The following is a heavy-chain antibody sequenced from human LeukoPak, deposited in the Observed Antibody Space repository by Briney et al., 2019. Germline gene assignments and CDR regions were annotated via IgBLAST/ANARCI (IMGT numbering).Heavy chain of an antibody. CDR3: ARHSTRGGDFDY. Sequence: SETLSLTCTVSGGSISSYYWSWIRQPPGKGLEWIGYIYYSGSTNYNPSLKSRVTISVDASKNQFSLKLSSVTAADTAVYYCARHSTRGGDFDYWGQGTLVTVSS. D-gene: IGHD2-21*01. V-gene: IGHV4-59*08. CDR2: IYYSGST. CDR1: GGSISSYY. J-gene: IGHJ4*02.